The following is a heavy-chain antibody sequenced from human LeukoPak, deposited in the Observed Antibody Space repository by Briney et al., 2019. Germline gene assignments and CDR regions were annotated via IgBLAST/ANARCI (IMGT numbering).Heavy chain of an antibody. Sequence: ASVKVSCKASGYTFTNYGISWVRQATGQGLEWMGWMNPNSGNTGYAQKFQGRVTMTRNTSISTAYMELSSLRSEDTAVYYCARRYYDFWSGYPSYYSYNWFDPWGQGTLVTVSS. D-gene: IGHD3-3*01. CDR1: GYTFTNYG. V-gene: IGHV1-8*02. CDR2: MNPNSGNT. J-gene: IGHJ5*02. CDR3: ARRYYDFWSGYPSYYSYNWFDP.